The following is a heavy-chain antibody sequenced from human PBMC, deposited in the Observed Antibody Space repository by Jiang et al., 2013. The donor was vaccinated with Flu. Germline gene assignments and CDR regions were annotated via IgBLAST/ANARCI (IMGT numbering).Heavy chain of an antibody. CDR3: ARDYCSSTSCQPFDY. V-gene: IGHV4-4*02. CDR1: GGSISSSNW. D-gene: IGHD2-2*01. J-gene: IGHJ4*02. Sequence: GTLSLTCAVSGGSISSSNWWNWVRQPPGKGLEWIGEIYHSGSTNYNPSLKSRVTISVDKSKNQFSLKLSSVTAADTAVYYCARDYCSSTSCQPFDYWGQGTLVTVSS. CDR2: IYHSGST.